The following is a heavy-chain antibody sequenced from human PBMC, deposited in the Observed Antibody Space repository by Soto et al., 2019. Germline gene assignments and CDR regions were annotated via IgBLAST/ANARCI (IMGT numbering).Heavy chain of an antibody. CDR2: ISSSSSTI. V-gene: IGHV3-48*01. D-gene: IGHD3-3*01. CDR1: GFTFSSYS. J-gene: IGHJ6*03. CDR3: ARVTIFGSYYYLDV. Sequence: PGGSLRLSCAASGFTFSSYSMNWVRQAPGKGLEWVSYISSSSSTIYYADSVKGRFTISRDNAKNSLYLQMNSLRAEDTAVYYCARVTIFGSYYYLDVWGKGTTVTVSS.